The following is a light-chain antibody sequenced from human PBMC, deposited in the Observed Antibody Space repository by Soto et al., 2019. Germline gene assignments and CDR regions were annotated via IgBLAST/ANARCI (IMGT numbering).Light chain of an antibody. CDR2: GAS. CDR3: QQYNNWPQT. J-gene: IGKJ1*01. V-gene: IGKV3-15*01. Sequence: EIVLTHSLSALSVSPGERATLSCRASQSVSSNLAWYQQKPGQAPRLLIYGASARATGIPARFSGSGSGTEFTLTISSLQSEDFAVYYCQQYNNWPQTFGQGTKV. CDR1: QSVSSN.